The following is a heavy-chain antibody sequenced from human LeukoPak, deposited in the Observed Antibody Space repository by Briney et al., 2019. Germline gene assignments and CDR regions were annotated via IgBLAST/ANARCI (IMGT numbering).Heavy chain of an antibody. CDR1: GFTFSDYF. D-gene: IGHD1-1*01. CDR3: ARSGREATEIDY. CDR2: INGRGTYI. V-gene: IGHV3-11*06. J-gene: IGHJ4*02. Sequence: GGSLRLSCAASGFTFSDYFMSWVRQAPGKGLEWLSYINGRGTYIDYAESLKGRITISRDNAQNSLYLQMDSLRVEDTAVYYCARSGREATEIDYWGQGTLVTVSS.